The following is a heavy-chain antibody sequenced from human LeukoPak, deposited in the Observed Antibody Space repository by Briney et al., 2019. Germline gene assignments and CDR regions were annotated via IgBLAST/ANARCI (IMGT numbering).Heavy chain of an antibody. Sequence: GPSLRLSCTACGCILSSYATQWVPQAPGKGLEWVAVISYDGSNKYYADSVKGRFTISRDNSKNTLYLQMNSLRPEDTAVYYCARESYGDYFFDYWGQGTLVTVSS. CDR1: GCILSSYA. D-gene: IGHD4-17*01. J-gene: IGHJ4*02. CDR2: ISYDGSNK. CDR3: ARESYGDYFFDY. V-gene: IGHV3-30-3*01.